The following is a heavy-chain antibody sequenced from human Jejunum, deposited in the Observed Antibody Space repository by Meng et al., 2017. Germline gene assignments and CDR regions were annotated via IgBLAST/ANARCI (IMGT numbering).Heavy chain of an antibody. D-gene: IGHD2-15*01. CDR2: IYHGGDT. Sequence: QVQLQESGPGLVRPSGTLTITCSVSGDSISSNNRWTWVRQPPGRGLEWIGEIYHGGDTNYNPSLTSPVTISVDKSKNQFTLRLNSVTAADTAIYYCARDWGCRDGYCFSGLLEFWGQGILVTVSS. J-gene: IGHJ4*02. V-gene: IGHV4-4*02. CDR3: ARDWGCRDGYCFSGLLEF. CDR1: GDSISSNNR.